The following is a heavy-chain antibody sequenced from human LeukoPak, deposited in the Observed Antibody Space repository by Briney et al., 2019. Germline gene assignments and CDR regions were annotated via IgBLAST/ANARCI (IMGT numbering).Heavy chain of an antibody. CDR1: GGTFSSYA. CDR2: IIPIFGTA. CDR3: ARNKQLVQVRTDYYYYGMDV. J-gene: IGHJ6*02. Sequence: GASVKVSCKASGGTFSSYAISWVRQAPGQGLEWMGGIIPIFGTANYAQKFQGRVTITADESTSTAYMELSSLRSEDTAVYYCARNKQLVQVRTDYYYYGMDVWGQGTTVTVSS. V-gene: IGHV1-69*13. D-gene: IGHD6-6*01.